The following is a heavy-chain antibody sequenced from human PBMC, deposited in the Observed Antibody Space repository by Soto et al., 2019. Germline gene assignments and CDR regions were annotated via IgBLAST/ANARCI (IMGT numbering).Heavy chain of an antibody. Sequence: SETLSLTCTVSGGSIRSGGYYWSWIRQHPGKGLEWIGYIYYSGSTYYNPSLKSRVTISVDTSKNQFSLKLSSVTAADTAVYYCARDQPRGYSYGSVDYWGQGTLVTVS. CDR3: ARDQPRGYSYGSVDY. V-gene: IGHV4-31*03. J-gene: IGHJ4*02. D-gene: IGHD5-18*01. CDR2: IYYSGST. CDR1: GGSIRSGGYY.